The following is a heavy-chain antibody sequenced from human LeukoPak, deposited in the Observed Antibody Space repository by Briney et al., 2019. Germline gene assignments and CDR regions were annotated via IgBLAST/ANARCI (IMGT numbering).Heavy chain of an antibody. Sequence: GGSLRLSCAASGFTFSNAWMSWVRQAPGKGLEWVSAILGGGDTTSYADSVKGRFTISRDNSKNTLYLQMNSLRAEDTAVYYCAKDLVSQRGVGSSEKVDYWGQGTLATVSS. V-gene: IGHV3-23*01. J-gene: IGHJ4*02. CDR3: AKDLVSQRGVGSSEKVDY. CDR1: GFTFSNAW. D-gene: IGHD3-10*01. CDR2: ILGGGDTT.